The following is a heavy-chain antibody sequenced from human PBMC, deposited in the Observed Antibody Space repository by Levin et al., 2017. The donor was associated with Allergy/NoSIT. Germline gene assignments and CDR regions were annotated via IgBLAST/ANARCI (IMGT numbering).Heavy chain of an antibody. V-gene: IGHV3-21*01. CDR3: ARGPEG. CDR1: GFTFNIYT. J-gene: IGHJ4*02. CDR2: ISTNSAYI. Sequence: GESLKISCSTSGFTFNIYTMNWVRQAPGKGLEWISFISTNSAYIFYADSVRGRFTISRDNAEGSLYLQMNSLRADDTAIYYCARGPEGWGQGTPVTVSS.